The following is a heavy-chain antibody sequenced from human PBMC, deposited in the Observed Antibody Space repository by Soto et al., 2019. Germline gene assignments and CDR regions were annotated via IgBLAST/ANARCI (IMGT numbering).Heavy chain of an antibody. CDR1: GGSISSYY. CDR3: ASGSKGYFDY. V-gene: IGHV4-59*08. CDR2: IYYSGST. D-gene: IGHD1-26*01. J-gene: IGHJ4*02. Sequence: QVQLQESGPGLVKPSETLSLTCTVSGGSISSYYWSWIRQPPGKGLEWIGYIYYSGSTNYNPSLKSSFTISVDTAKNPVFLKLSSVTAADTAVYYCASGSKGYFDYWGQGTLVTVSS.